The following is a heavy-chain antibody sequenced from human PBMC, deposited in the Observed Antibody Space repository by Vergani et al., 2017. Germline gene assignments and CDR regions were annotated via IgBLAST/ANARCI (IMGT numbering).Heavy chain of an antibody. D-gene: IGHD3-22*01. CDR1: GGTFSSYA. V-gene: IGHV1-69*14. Sequence: QVQLVQSGAEVKKPGSSVKVSCKASGGTFSSYAISWVRQAPGQGLEWMGRIIPIFGTANYAQTFQGRVTITADKSTSTAYMELSSLRSEDTAVYYCARGYYYDSSGYYLGTDVNWFDPWGQGTLVTVSS. CDR2: IIPIFGTA. CDR3: ARGYYYDSSGYYLGTDVNWFDP. J-gene: IGHJ5*02.